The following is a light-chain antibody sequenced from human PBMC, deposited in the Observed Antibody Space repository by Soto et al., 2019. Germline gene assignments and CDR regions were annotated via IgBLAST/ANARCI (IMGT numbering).Light chain of an antibody. V-gene: IGKV1-5*01. CDR2: DAS. Sequence: DIPMIQSPSTLSASVGDRVTITCRASQSIDTWLAWYQQKPGKAPKLLIYDASILESGVPSRFSASGSGTEFTLTISSLQPDDFAAYYCQQYNSYLSFGGGTKVAI. CDR1: QSIDTW. J-gene: IGKJ4*01. CDR3: QQYNSYLS.